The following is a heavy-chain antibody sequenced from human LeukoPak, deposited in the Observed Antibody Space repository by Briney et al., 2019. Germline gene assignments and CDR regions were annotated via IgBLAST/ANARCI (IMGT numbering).Heavy chain of an antibody. D-gene: IGHD5/OR15-5a*01. V-gene: IGHV3-11*01. CDR3: ARDASRGYSFLT. CDR2: ISSSGSTI. CDR1: GFTFSDYY. J-gene: IGHJ5*02. Sequence: PGGSLKLSCAASGFTFSDYYMSWIRQAPGKGLEWVSYISSSGSTIYYADSVKGRFTISRDNAKNSLYLQMNSLRAEDTAVYYCARDASRGYSFLTWGQGTLVTVSS.